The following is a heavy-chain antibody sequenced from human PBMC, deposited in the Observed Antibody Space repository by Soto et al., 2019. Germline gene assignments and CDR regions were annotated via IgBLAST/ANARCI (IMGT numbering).Heavy chain of an antibody. J-gene: IGHJ4*02. CDR3: ARGIYNSAVVFDY. D-gene: IGHD3-22*01. V-gene: IGHV5-10-1*01. Sequence: GESLKISCKGSGHSFSTYWISWVRQMPGKGLEWMGRIDPSDSYTKYSPSFQGHVTISADKSISAAYLQWSSLKASDTAMYYCARGIYNSAVVFDYWGQGTLVTVSS. CDR2: IDPSDSYT. CDR1: GHSFSTYW.